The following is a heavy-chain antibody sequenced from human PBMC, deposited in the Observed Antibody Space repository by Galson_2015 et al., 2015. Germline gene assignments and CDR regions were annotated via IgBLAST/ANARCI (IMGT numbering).Heavy chain of an antibody. CDR1: ELTFDHYA. D-gene: IGHD1-26*01. V-gene: IGHV3-23*01. J-gene: IGHJ1*01. Sequence: SLRLSCAASELTFDHYAMRWVRQAPGKGVEWVSGISCNGGNKYYADSVKGRFTVSRDDAKNTLYLQMNSLRAEDTAIYYCAKDRAGIVGATTIHFHHWGQGSLVTVSS. CDR3: AKDRAGIVGATTIHFHH. CDR2: ISCNGGNK.